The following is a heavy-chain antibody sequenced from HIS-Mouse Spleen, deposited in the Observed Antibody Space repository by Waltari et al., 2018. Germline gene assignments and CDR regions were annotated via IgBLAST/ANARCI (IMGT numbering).Heavy chain of an antibody. CDR3: AREIPYSSSWYDWYFDL. J-gene: IGHJ2*01. CDR1: GGSISSSSYY. CDR2: IYYSGRT. V-gene: IGHV4-39*07. D-gene: IGHD6-13*01. Sequence: QLQLQESGPGLVKPSETLSLTCTVSGGSISSSSYYWGWIRQPPGKGLEWLGSIYYSGRTYYNPSLKSRVTISVDTSKNQFSLKLISVTAADTAVYYCAREIPYSSSWYDWYFDLWGRGTLVTVSS.